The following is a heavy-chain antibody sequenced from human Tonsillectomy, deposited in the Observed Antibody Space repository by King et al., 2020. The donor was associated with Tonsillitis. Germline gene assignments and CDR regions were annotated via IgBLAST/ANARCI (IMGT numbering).Heavy chain of an antibody. CDR1: GGSFSGYY. J-gene: IGHJ4*02. CDR3: ARGPNTYY. V-gene: IGHV4-34*01. CDR2: INHSGST. D-gene: IGHD2-2*02. Sequence: VQLQQWGAGLLNPSETLSLTCAVYGGSFSGYYWSWIRQPPGKGLEWIGEINHSGSTNSNPSLKSRVTISVDTSKNQFSLKLDSVTAADTAVYYCARGPNTYYWGQGTLVTVSS.